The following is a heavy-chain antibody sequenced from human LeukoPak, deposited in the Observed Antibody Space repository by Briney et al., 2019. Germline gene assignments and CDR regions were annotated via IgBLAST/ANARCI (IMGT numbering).Heavy chain of an antibody. V-gene: IGHV4-34*01. CDR3: ASWTYDYGSSSSPELS. Sequence: TSETLSLTCAVYDGSFSNYYCSWIRQHPGKGLEWIGEINHSGSVNYNPSLKSRVTISVDTSKNQFSLRLKSMTAADTAVYYCASWTYDYGSSSSPELSWGQGTLVTVSS. CDR2: INHSGSV. D-gene: IGHD3-22*01. J-gene: IGHJ5*02. CDR1: DGSFSNYY.